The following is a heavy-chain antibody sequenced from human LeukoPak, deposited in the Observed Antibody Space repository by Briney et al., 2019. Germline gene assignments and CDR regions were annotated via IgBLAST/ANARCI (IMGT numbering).Heavy chain of an antibody. CDR1: GGSISSYY. CDR2: IYYSGST. V-gene: IGHV4-59*01. D-gene: IGHD6-19*01. Sequence: PSETLSLTCTVSGGSISSYYWSWIRQPPGKGLEWIGYIYYSGSTNYNPSLKSRVTISVDTSKNQFSLKLSSVTAADTAVYYCARGAEYYYYGMDVWGRGTTVTVSS. J-gene: IGHJ6*02. CDR3: ARGAEYYYYGMDV.